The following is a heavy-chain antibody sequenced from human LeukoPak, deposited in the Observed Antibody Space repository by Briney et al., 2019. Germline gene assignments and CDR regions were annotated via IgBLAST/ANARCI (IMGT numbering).Heavy chain of an antibody. CDR3: ARDGYRAAAYYGMDV. CDR2: ISSSSSYI. Sequence: PGGSLRLSCAASGFTFSSYSMKWVRQAPGKGLEWVSSISSSSSYIYYADSVKGRFTISRDNAKNSLYLQMNSLRAEDTAVYYCARDGYRAAAYYGMDVWGQGTTVTVSS. CDR1: GFTFSSYS. V-gene: IGHV3-21*01. D-gene: IGHD6-13*01. J-gene: IGHJ6*02.